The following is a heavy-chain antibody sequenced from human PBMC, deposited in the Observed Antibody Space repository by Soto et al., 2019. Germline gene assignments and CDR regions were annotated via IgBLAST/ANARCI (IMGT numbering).Heavy chain of an antibody. Sequence: GGPLRLSCAASGFTFSSYAMSLVRQAPGKGLEWVSAISGSGGSTYYADSVKGRFTISRDNSKNTLYLQMNSLRAEDTAVYYCAKDPRIRFLEWLLFRGYFDYWGQGTLVTVSS. CDR1: GFTFSSYA. CDR2: ISGSGGST. V-gene: IGHV3-23*01. D-gene: IGHD3-3*01. J-gene: IGHJ4*02. CDR3: AKDPRIRFLEWLLFRGYFDY.